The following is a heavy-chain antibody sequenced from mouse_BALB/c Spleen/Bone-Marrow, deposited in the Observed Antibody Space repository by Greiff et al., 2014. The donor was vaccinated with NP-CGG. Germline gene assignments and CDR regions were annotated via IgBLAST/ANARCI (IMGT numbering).Heavy chain of an antibody. Sequence: DVQLVESGPELVKPGASMKISCKASGYSFTGYTMNWVKQSHGKNLEWIGLINPYNGGTNYNQKFKGKATLTVDKSSSTAYMELLSLTSEDSAVYYCARRNDYDGGASTAMDYWGQGTSVTVSS. D-gene: IGHD2-4*01. CDR2: INPYNGGT. J-gene: IGHJ4*01. V-gene: IGHV1-18*01. CDR1: GYSFTGYT. CDR3: ARRNDYDGGASTAMDY.